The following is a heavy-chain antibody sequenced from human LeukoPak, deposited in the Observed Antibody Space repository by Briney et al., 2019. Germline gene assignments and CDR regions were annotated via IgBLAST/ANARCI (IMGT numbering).Heavy chain of an antibody. CDR2: ISRSSSYI. CDR1: GFTFSSYS. D-gene: IGHD4-23*01. J-gene: IGHJ3*02. CDR3: ARVLAVVTPEAFDI. Sequence: GGSLRLSCAASGFTFSSYSMNWVRQAPGKGLEWVSSISRSSSYIYYADSVKGRFTISRDNAKNSLYLQMNSLRAEDTAVYYCARVLAVVTPEAFDIWGQGTMVTVSS. V-gene: IGHV3-21*01.